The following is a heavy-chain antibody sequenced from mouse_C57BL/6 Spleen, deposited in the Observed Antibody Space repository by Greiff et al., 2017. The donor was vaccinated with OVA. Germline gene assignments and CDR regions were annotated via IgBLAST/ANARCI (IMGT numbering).Heavy chain of an antibody. V-gene: IGHV2-9-1*01. D-gene: IGHD2-3*01. Sequence: VQLQESGPGLVAPSQSLSITCTVSGFSLNSYAISWVRQPPGKGLEWLGVIWNGGGTNYNSALKSRLSISKDNSKSQVFLKMNSLQTDDTARYYCARNYEGYPWYVDVWGTGTTVTVSS. CDR3: ARNYEGYPWYVDV. CDR1: GFSLNSYA. J-gene: IGHJ1*03. CDR2: IWNGGGT.